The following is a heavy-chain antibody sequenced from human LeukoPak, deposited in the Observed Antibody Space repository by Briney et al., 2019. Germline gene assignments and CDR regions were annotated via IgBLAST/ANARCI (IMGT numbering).Heavy chain of an antibody. J-gene: IGHJ3*02. CDR2: IYYSGST. V-gene: IGHV4-39*01. Sequence: SETLSLTCTVPGGSISSSSYYWGWIRQPPGKGLEWIGSIYYSGSTYYNPSLKSRVTISVDTSKNQFSLKLSSVTAADTAVYYCARLISDAFDIWGQGTMVTVSS. CDR3: ARLISDAFDI. CDR1: GGSISSSSYY.